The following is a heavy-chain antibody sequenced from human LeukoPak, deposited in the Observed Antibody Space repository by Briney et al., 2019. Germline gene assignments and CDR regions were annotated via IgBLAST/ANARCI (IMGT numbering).Heavy chain of an antibody. CDR2: IYHGSA. V-gene: IGHV4-61*01. J-gene: IGHJ5*01. Sequence: SETLSLTCTVCDDSVSRSRYYWTWIRQPPGKGLEWIGYIYHGSATYNPSLESRVTLSMDTSKNQYSLKMPSVTAADTAVYYCAREGGRQWLVSGALDSWGQGTLVTVSS. D-gene: IGHD6-19*01. CDR3: AREGGRQWLVSGALDS. CDR1: DDSVSRSRYY.